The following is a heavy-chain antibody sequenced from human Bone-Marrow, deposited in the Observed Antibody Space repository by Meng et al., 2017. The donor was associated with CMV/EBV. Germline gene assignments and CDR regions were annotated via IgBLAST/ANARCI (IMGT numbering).Heavy chain of an antibody. D-gene: IGHD6-19*01. J-gene: IGHJ4*02. CDR3: ALSVAGTRGGFDY. CDR1: GYPFTSYY. Sequence: HVQLVQSGAEGKKSGASVKVSCKASGYPFTSYYMHWVRQAPGQGLEWMGIINPSGGSTSYAQKFQGRVTMTRDTSTSTVYMELSSLRSEDTAVYYCALSVAGTRGGFDYWGQGTLVTVSS. V-gene: IGHV1-46*01. CDR2: INPSGGST.